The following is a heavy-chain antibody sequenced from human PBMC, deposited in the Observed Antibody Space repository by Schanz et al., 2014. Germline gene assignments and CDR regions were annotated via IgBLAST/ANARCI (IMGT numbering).Heavy chain of an antibody. D-gene: IGHD3-10*01. Sequence: EVQVVESGGGLVQPGGSLRLSCTASGFNSDDYAMHWVRQAPGKGLEWVSNIPWNDAAIGYAGSVRGRFTISRDSAKNSLYLQMNSLRPEDTALYYCAKGSRSGSKVMDVWGKGTTVTVSS. CDR2: IPWNDAAI. V-gene: IGHV3-9*02. CDR3: AKGSRSGSKVMDV. J-gene: IGHJ6*03. CDR1: GFNSDDYA.